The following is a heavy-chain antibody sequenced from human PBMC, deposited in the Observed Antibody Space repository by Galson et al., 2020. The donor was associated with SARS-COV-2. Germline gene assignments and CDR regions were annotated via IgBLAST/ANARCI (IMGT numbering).Heavy chain of an antibody. CDR3: ARGDIVVVVAATPVLDV. CDR2: IYYSGST. V-gene: IGHV4-59*01. Sequence: ASETLSLTCTVSGGSISSYYWSWIRQPPGKGLEWIGYIYYSGSTNYNPSLKSRVTISVDTSKNQFSLKLSSVTAADTAVYYCARGDIVVVVAATPVLDVWGQGTTVTVSS. CDR1: GGSISSYY. D-gene: IGHD2-15*01. J-gene: IGHJ6*02.